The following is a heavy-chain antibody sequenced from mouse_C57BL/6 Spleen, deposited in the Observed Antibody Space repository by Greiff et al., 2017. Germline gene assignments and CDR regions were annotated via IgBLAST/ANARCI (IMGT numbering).Heavy chain of an antibody. D-gene: IGHD2-1*01. V-gene: IGHV1-54*01. CDR2: INPGSGGT. CDR1: GYAFTNYL. J-gene: IGHJ2*01. Sequence: QVQLKESGAELVRPGTSVKVSCKASGYAFTNYLIEWVKQRPGQGLEWIGVINPGSGGTNYNEKFKGKATLTADKSSSTAYMQLSSLTSEDSAVYFCARSGGNYGYWGQGTTLTVSS. CDR3: ARSGGNYGY.